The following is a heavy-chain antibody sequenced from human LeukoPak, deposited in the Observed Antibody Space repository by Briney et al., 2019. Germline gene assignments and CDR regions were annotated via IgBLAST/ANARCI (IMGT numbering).Heavy chain of an antibody. D-gene: IGHD2/OR15-2a*01. CDR1: GYTFTTYW. CDR2: IYPGDSDT. CDR3: ARVMTTLTGFDS. Sequence: GESLKVSCKGSGYTFTTYWIGWVRQMPGKGLEWMGIIYPGDSDTRYSPSFQGQVTISADKSITTAYLQWSSLKASDTAMYYCARVMTTLTGFDSWGQGTLVTVSS. V-gene: IGHV5-51*01. J-gene: IGHJ4*02.